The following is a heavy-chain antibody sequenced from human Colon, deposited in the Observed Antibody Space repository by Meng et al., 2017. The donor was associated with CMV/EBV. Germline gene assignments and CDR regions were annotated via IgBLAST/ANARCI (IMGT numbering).Heavy chain of an antibody. Sequence: SETLSLTCTVSGGSISSSSYYWGWIRQPPGKGLEWIGSIYYSGSTYYNPSLKSRVTISVDTSKNQFSLKLTSVTAADTAVYYCARDRSHCSSTSCYRGYYGVDVWGQGTTVTVSS. CDR2: IYYSGST. J-gene: IGHJ6*02. V-gene: IGHV4-39*07. CDR1: GGSISSSSYY. D-gene: IGHD2-2*01. CDR3: ARDRSHCSSTSCYRGYYGVDV.